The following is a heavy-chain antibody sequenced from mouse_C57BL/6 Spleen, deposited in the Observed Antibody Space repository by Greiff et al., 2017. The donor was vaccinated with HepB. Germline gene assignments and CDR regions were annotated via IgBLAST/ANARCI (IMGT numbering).Heavy chain of an antibody. V-gene: IGHV14-4*01. D-gene: IGHD2-4*01. Sequence: VQLQQSGAELVRPGASVKLSCTASGFNIKDDYMHWVKQRPEQGLEWIGWIDPENGDTEYASKLQGKATITADTSSNTAYLQLSSLTSEDTAVYYCTTIYYDYDDAMDYWGQGTSVTVSS. CDR2: IDPENGDT. CDR3: TTIYYDYDDAMDY. J-gene: IGHJ4*01. CDR1: GFNIKDDY.